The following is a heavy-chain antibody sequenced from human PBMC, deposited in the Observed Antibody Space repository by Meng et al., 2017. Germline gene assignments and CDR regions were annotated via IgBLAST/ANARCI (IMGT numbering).Heavy chain of an antibody. CDR2: INTNTGNP. CDR3: AREGRVDFDY. V-gene: IGHV7-4-1*02. J-gene: IGHJ4*02. CDR1: GSTFTSYA. D-gene: IGHD1-26*01. Sequence: QFDLVQSGFELKKPGPSWKVSCKASGSTFTSYAMNWVRQAPGQGLEWMGWINTNTGNPTYAQGFTGRFVFSLDTSVSTAYLQISSLKAEDTAVYYCAREGRVDFDYWGQGTLVTVSS.